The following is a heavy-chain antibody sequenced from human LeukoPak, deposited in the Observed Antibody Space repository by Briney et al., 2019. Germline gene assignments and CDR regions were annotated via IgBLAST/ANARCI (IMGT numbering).Heavy chain of an antibody. D-gene: IGHD6-19*01. CDR1: GDSISSNKW. CDR2: VYRSGTA. Sequence: SGTLSLTCAVSGDSISSNKWWHWVRQAPGKGLEWIGGVYRSGTANYNPSLKNRVTISVDKSKNQFSLNLRSVTAADTAVYYCARDSGWHSDSWGQGTLVTVSS. V-gene: IGHV4-4*02. J-gene: IGHJ5*01. CDR3: ARDSGWHSDS.